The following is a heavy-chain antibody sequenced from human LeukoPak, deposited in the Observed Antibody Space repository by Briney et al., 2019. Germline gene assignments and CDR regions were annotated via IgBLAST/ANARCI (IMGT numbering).Heavy chain of an antibody. V-gene: IGHV3-74*01. CDR3: AREGRTVTTDPDAFDV. CDR1: GFSLGDYW. J-gene: IGHJ3*01. Sequence: GGSLRLSCAASGFSLGDYWMSWVRQAPGKGLVWVSRINSDGSTISYADSVKGRFTISRDNAKNTLFLQMNSLRAEDTDMYYCAREGRTVTTDPDAFDVWGQGTMVTVSS. CDR2: INSDGSTI. D-gene: IGHD4-17*01.